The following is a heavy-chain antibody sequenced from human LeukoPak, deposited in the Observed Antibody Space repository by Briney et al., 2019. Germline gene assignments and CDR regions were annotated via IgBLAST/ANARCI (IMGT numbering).Heavy chain of an antibody. CDR2: ISDSGGTT. D-gene: IGHD2-8*01. Sequence: GGSLRLSCAASGFTFTNNAMSGVRQAPGKGREGVALISDSGGTTSYADFVKGRFTISRENSKNTLYLQMNRMRVEDTGVYYCVKKFTNILYSDFWGQGTLVTVSS. J-gene: IGHJ4*02. V-gene: IGHV3-23*01. CDR1: GFTFTNNA. CDR3: VKKFTNILYSDF.